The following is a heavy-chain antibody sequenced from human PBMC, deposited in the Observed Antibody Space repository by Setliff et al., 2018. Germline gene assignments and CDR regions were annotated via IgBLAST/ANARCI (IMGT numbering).Heavy chain of an antibody. CDR2: INHSGST. CDR3: ARAAGSRKYNFWSGYQP. D-gene: IGHD3-3*01. Sequence: TSETLSLTCAVYGGSFSGYYWSWIRQPPGKGLEWIGEINHSGSTNYNPSLKSRVTISVDTSKKQFSLKLSSVTAADTAVYYCARAAGSRKYNFWSGYQPWGQGTLVTVS. CDR1: GGSFSGYY. V-gene: IGHV4-34*01. J-gene: IGHJ4*02.